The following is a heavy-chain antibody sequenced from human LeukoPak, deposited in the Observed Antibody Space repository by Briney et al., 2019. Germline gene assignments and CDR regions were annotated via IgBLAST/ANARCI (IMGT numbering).Heavy chain of an antibody. CDR2: INHSGST. V-gene: IGHV4-34*01. D-gene: IGHD2/OR15-2a*01. CDR1: GGSFSGYY. J-gene: IGHJ4*02. Sequence: PSETLSLTCAVYGGSFSGYYWSWIRQPPGKGLEWIGEINHSGSTYYNPSLKSRVTISVDTSKNQFSLKLSSVTAADTAVYYCARDKTRSMTRASPYWGQGTLVTVSS. CDR3: ARDKTRSMTRASPY.